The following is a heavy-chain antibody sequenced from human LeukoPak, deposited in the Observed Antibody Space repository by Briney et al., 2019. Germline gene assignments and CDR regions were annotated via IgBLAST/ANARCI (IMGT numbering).Heavy chain of an antibody. CDR1: GGSFSGYY. CDR2: INHSGST. J-gene: IGHJ6*03. V-gene: IGHV4-34*01. Sequence: SETLSLTCAVYGGSFSGYYWSWIRQPPGKGLEWIGEINHSGSTNYNPSLKSRVTISVDTSKNQFSLKLSSVTAADTAVYYCARHGGSYYNYYYYMDVWGKGTTVTVSS. D-gene: IGHD1-26*01. CDR3: ARHGGSYYNYYYYMDV.